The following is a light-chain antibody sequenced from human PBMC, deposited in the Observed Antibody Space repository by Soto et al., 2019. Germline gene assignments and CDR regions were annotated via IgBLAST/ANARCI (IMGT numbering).Light chain of an antibody. Sequence: SYELTQSTSVSVSPGQTASITCSGDKLGDKYACWYQQKPGQSPVLVIYEDTKRPSGIPERFSGSNSENTATLTISGTQAMDEADYYCQEWDSSTGVVFSGWIQLT. CDR2: EDT. CDR1: KLGDKY. V-gene: IGLV3-1*01. J-gene: IGLJ2*01. CDR3: QEWDSSTGVV.